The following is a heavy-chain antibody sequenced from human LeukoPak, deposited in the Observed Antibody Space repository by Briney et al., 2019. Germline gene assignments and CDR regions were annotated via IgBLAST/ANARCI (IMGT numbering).Heavy chain of an antibody. CDR3: AKTGAAYDILTGYLYFDY. J-gene: IGHJ4*02. CDR2: ISGSGGST. Sequence: GGSLRLSCAASGFTFSSYAMSWVRQAPGKGLERVSAISGSGGSTYYADSVKGRFTISRDNSKNTLYLQMNSLRAEDTAVYYCAKTGAAYDILTGYLYFDYWGQGTLVTVSS. CDR1: GFTFSSYA. D-gene: IGHD3-9*01. V-gene: IGHV3-23*01.